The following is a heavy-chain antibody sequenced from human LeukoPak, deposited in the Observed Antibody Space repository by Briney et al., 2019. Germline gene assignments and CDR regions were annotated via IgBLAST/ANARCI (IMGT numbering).Heavy chain of an antibody. D-gene: IGHD2-2*01. Sequence: GGSLRLSCTASGFTFSDYYMSWIRQAPGKGLEWISYISTSGSTIYYADSVKGRFTISRDNAKNSLYLQMNSLRAEDTAVYYCAKKGSLVSPGNYFDSWGQGTLVTVSS. V-gene: IGHV3-11*01. CDR2: ISTSGSTI. J-gene: IGHJ4*02. CDR3: AKKGSLVSPGNYFDS. CDR1: GFTFSDYY.